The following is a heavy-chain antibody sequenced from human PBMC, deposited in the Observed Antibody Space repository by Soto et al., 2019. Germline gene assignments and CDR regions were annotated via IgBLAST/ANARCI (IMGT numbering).Heavy chain of an antibody. Sequence: EVQLVESGGGLVQPGGSLRLSCAASGFTFTSYEMNWVRQAPGKGLEWVSYISSSGRTISYADSVKGRFTISRDNRKNSLYLQMNSLRAEDTAVYYCAKSPDFYYDGMDVWGQGTTVTVS. CDR1: GFTFTSYE. CDR3: AKSPDFYYDGMDV. V-gene: IGHV3-48*03. CDR2: ISSSGRTI. J-gene: IGHJ6*02.